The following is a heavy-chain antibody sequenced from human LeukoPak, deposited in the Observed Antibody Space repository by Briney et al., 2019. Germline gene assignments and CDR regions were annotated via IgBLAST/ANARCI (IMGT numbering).Heavy chain of an antibody. D-gene: IGHD3-3*02. CDR2: ISSSSSYI. V-gene: IGHV3-21*01. CDR3: ARDRIFGVVIMSGFDY. Sequence: GGSLRLSCAASGFTFSSYSMNWVRLAPGKGLEWVSSISSSSSYIYYADSVKGRFTISRDNAKNSLYLQMNSLRAEDTAVYYCARDRIFGVVIMSGFDYWGQGTLVTVSS. CDR1: GFTFSSYS. J-gene: IGHJ4*02.